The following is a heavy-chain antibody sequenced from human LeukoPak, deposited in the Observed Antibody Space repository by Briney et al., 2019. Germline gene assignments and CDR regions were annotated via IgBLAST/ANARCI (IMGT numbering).Heavy chain of an antibody. Sequence: GGSLRLSCAASGFTFGSYWMSWVRQAPGKGLEWVANIKQDGSEKYYVDSVKGRFTISRDNAKNSLYLQMNSLRAEDTAVYYCASGRGVTDYWGQGTLVTVSS. J-gene: IGHJ4*02. CDR3: ASGRGVTDY. CDR1: GFTFGSYW. CDR2: IKQDGSEK. D-gene: IGHD4-11*01. V-gene: IGHV3-7*01.